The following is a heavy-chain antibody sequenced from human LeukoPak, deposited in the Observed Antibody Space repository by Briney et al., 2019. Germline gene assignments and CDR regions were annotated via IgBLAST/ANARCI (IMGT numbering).Heavy chain of an antibody. CDR2: ISSSSSYI. Sequence: GGSLRLSCAASGFTFSSYSMNWVRQAPGKGLEWVSSISSSSSYIYYAGSVKGRFTISRDNAKNSLYLQMNSLRAEDTAVYYCASLDYFDYWGQGTLVAVSS. CDR1: GFTFSSYS. V-gene: IGHV3-21*01. J-gene: IGHJ4*02. CDR3: ASLDYFDY.